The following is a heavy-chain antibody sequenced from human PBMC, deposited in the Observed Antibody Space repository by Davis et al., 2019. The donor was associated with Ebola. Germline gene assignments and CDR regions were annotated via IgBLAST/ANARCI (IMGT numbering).Heavy chain of an antibody. D-gene: IGHD1-26*01. Sequence: AASVKVSCKASGYTFTGYYMHWVRQAPGQGLEWMGWISAYNGHTNYAQKLQGRVTMTTDTSTSTAYMELRSLRSDDTAVYYCARDYAVGANDYWGQGTLVTVSS. CDR1: GYTFTGYY. J-gene: IGHJ4*02. CDR2: ISAYNGHT. V-gene: IGHV1-18*04. CDR3: ARDYAVGANDY.